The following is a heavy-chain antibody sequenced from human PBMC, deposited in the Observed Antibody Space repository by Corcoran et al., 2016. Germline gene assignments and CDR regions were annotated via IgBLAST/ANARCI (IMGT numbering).Heavy chain of an antibody. CDR1: GGSFSGYY. CDR3: ARGGQVIVVVPAAHYYGMDV. J-gene: IGHJ6*02. V-gene: IGHV4-34*01. Sequence: QVQLQQWGAGLLKPSETLSLTCAVYGGSFSGYYWSWIRQPPGKGLEWIGEINHSGSTNYNPSLKSRVTISVDTSKNQFSLKLSSVTAADTAVYYCARGGQVIVVVPAAHYYGMDVWGQGTTVTVSS. CDR2: INHSGST. D-gene: IGHD2-2*01.